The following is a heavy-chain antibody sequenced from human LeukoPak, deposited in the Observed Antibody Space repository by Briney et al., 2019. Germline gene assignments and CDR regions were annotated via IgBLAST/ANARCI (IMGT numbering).Heavy chain of an antibody. Sequence: PGGSLRLSCAASGFTFSDYYMSWIRQAPGKGLVWVSHINSDGSSTSYADSVKGRFTISRDNAKNTLYLQMNSLRVEDTAVYYCARAAGYCSGGSCGYYFDYWGQGTLVTVSS. CDR2: INSDGSST. V-gene: IGHV3-74*01. J-gene: IGHJ4*02. CDR3: ARAAGYCSGGSCGYYFDY. D-gene: IGHD2-15*01. CDR1: GFTFSDYY.